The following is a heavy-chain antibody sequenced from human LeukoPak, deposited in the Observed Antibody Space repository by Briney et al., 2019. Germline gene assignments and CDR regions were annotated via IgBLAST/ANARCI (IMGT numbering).Heavy chain of an antibody. Sequence: GGSLRLSCAAFGFTFSSYAMSWVRQAPGKGLGWVSAISGSGGSTYYADSVKGRFTISRDNSKNTLYLQMNSLRAEDTAVYYCAKDVGYCSSTSCYIFDYWGQGTLVTVSS. V-gene: IGHV3-23*01. CDR1: GFTFSSYA. D-gene: IGHD2-2*02. CDR2: ISGSGGST. J-gene: IGHJ4*02. CDR3: AKDVGYCSSTSCYIFDY.